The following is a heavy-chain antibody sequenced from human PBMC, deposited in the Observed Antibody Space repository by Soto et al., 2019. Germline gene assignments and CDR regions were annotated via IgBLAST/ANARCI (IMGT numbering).Heavy chain of an antibody. Sequence: DVQLVESGGGLVQPEGSLRLSCAASGFTFSSYWMSWVRQAPGKGLEWVANIKQDGSEKYYVDSLNGRFTISRDNAKNSLYVQMNSLRAEDTAVYYCAREKRANGYFDYWGQGTLVTVSS. CDR3: AREKRANGYFDY. CDR2: IKQDGSEK. J-gene: IGHJ4*02. CDR1: GFTFSSYW. V-gene: IGHV3-7*01. D-gene: IGHD6-25*01.